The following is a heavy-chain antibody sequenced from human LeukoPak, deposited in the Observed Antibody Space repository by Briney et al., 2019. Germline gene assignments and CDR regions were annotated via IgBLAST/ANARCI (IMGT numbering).Heavy chain of an antibody. Sequence: SETLSLTCTVSGGSISSYYWSWIRQPPGKGLEWLGYIYYSGSTNYNPSLKSRVTISVDTSKNQFALKLSSVTAADTAVYYCARVRSSGDPHLDFWGQGTLVTVSS. V-gene: IGHV4-59*01. D-gene: IGHD3-10*01. CDR1: GGSISSYY. CDR3: ARVRSSGDPHLDF. J-gene: IGHJ4*02. CDR2: IYYSGST.